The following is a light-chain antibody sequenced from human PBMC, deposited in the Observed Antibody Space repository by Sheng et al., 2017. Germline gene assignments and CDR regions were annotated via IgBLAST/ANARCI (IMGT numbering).Light chain of an antibody. J-gene: IGKJ1*01. V-gene: IGKV1-5*03. Sequence: DIQMTQSPSTLSASVGDRVTITCRASQSIISNWLAWYQQKPGKAPKLLIYKASSLKSGVPSRFSGSGSGTEFTLTISSLQPEDFAVYYCQQYGGSRTFGQGTKVEI. CDR2: KAS. CDR1: QSIISNW. CDR3: QQYGGSRT.